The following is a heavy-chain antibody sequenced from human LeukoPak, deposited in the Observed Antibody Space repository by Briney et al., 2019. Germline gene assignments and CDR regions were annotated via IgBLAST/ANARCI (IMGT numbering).Heavy chain of an antibody. D-gene: IGHD2-15*01. CDR1: GYTLTSYG. J-gene: IGHJ4*02. CDR3: ARDDCSGGSCYFSDH. V-gene: IGHV1-18*01. Sequence: GASVKVSCKASGYTLTSYGISWVRQAPGQGLEWMGWISAYNGNTNYAQKFQGRVTMTTDTSTSTAYMELRSLRSDDTAVYYCARDDCSGGSCYFSDHWGQGTLVTVSS. CDR2: ISAYNGNT.